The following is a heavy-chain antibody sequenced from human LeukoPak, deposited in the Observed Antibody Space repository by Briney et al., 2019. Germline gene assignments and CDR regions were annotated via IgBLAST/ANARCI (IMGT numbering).Heavy chain of an antibody. CDR2: IYYSGST. Sequence: PSETLSLTCTVSGGSISSSSYYWGWIRQPPGKGLEWIGSIYYSGSTYYNPSLKSRVTISVDTSKNQFSLKLSSVTAADTAVYYCAREEGSGSSYGNWGQGTLVTVSS. V-gene: IGHV4-39*02. J-gene: IGHJ4*02. CDR3: AREEGSGSSYGN. D-gene: IGHD3-22*01. CDR1: GGSISSSSYY.